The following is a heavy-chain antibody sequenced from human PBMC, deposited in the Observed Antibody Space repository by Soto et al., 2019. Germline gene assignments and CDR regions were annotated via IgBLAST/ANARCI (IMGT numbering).Heavy chain of an antibody. CDR2: IYGSGRGI. CDR3: AKDAVYNDGLGFMDY. D-gene: IGHD3-16*01. CDR1: GLPHSSFA. V-gene: IGHV3-23*05. Sequence: GGSLRLSCTASGLPHSSFAMMWVRQAPGKGLECVSGIYGSGRGIEYADSVKGRFTISRDNSKNTVYLQMTDLRADDTAVYYCAKDAVYNDGLGFMDYWGRGTLVTVSS. J-gene: IGHJ4*02.